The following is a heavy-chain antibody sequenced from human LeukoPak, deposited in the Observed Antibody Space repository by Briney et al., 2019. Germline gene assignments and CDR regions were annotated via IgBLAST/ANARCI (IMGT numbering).Heavy chain of an antibody. CDR2: IYSGGTT. CDR1: GFTVSSNY. CDR3: ARRLYIVRGAFDI. D-gene: IGHD2/OR15-2a*01. J-gene: IGHJ3*02. V-gene: IGHV3-53*01. Sequence: GGSLRLSCAASGFTVSSNYINWVRQAPGKGLEWVALIYSGGTTYYADSVRERFTISSGNTKNTVHLQMNNLRAEDTAMYFCARRLYIVRGAFDIWGQGTMVTVSS.